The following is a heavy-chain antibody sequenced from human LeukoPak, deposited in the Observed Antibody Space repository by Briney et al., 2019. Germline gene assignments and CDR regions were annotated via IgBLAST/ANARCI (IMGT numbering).Heavy chain of an antibody. CDR2: INPYSGDT. CDR3: ARDQGSLTRSWYTGY. V-gene: IGHV1-2*06. Sequence: ASVKVSCKASGYTFTVYHIHWVRQAPGQGLEWMGRINPYSGDTNFAQKFQGRVTMTMDTSITTAHMDLSSLTPDDTAVYFCARDQGSLTRSWYTGYWGQGTQVTVSS. D-gene: IGHD6-13*01. CDR1: GYTFTVYH. J-gene: IGHJ4*02.